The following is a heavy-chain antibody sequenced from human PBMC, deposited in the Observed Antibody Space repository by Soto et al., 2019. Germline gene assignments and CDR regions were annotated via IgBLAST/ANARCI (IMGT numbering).Heavy chain of an antibody. V-gene: IGHV3-7*05. CDR3: ARAPQVTTFHYGMDV. Sequence: VQLVESGGGLVQPGGSLRLSCRASGFAFSSYWMNWVRQAPGKGLEWVASVDEDGNERYYVDSVKGRFTISRDNAMNSLYLQMNSLRAEDTAIYYCARAPQVTTFHYGMDVSDQGTTVTDSS. CDR1: GFAFSSYW. CDR2: VDEDGNER. J-gene: IGHJ6*02. D-gene: IGHD2-21*02.